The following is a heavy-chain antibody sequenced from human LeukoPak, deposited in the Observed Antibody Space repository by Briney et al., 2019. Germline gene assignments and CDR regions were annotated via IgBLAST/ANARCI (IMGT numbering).Heavy chain of an antibody. CDR1: GYSISSDYY. CDR2: IYHSGST. CDR3: ARDVTTTNYFDY. V-gene: IGHV4-38-2*02. D-gene: IGHD4-11*01. Sequence: SETLSLTCTVSGYSISSDYYWGWIRQPPGKGLEWIGSIYHSGSTYYNPSLKSRVTISVDTSKNQFSLKLSSVTAADTAVYYCARDVTTTNYFDYWGQGTLVTVSS. J-gene: IGHJ4*02.